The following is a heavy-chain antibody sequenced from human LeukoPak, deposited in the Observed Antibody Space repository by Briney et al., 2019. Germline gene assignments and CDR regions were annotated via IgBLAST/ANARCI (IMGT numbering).Heavy chain of an antibody. J-gene: IGHJ4*02. D-gene: IGHD6-13*01. Sequence: GGSLRLSCAASGFAFSSYSMNWVGQAPGKGRRWVSSISSSSNMYYADSVKGRFTISRDNAKNSLYMQVNSLRAEDTAVYYCARGCYSSSWYHDSWGQGTLVTVSS. V-gene: IGHV3-21*01. CDR3: ARGCYSSSWYHDS. CDR2: ISSSSNM. CDR1: GFAFSSYS.